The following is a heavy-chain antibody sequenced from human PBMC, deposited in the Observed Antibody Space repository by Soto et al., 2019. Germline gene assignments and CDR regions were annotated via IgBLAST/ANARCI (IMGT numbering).Heavy chain of an antibody. CDR2: FDPEDGET. Sequence: ASVKVSCKVSGYTLTELSMHWVRQAPGKGLEWMGGFDPEDGETIYAQKIQGRVTMTEDTSTDTAYMELSSLRSEDTAVYYCATVSAYCGGDCYPGYFDYWGQGTLVTVSS. J-gene: IGHJ4*02. D-gene: IGHD2-21*02. CDR3: ATVSAYCGGDCYPGYFDY. V-gene: IGHV1-24*01. CDR1: GYTLTELS.